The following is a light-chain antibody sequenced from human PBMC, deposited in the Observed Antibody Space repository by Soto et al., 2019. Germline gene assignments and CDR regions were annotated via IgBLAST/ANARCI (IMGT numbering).Light chain of an antibody. CDR1: SSNIGAHYD. CDR3: QAYANRLGVYV. Sequence: QSVLTQPPSVSRAPGQRVTISCTGSSSNIGAHYDVHWYQQLPGTAPKLLVYGNSNRPSGVPDRFSGSKSGTSASLAITGLQSEEEAEYYGQAYANRLGVYVFGSGTKVTL. V-gene: IGLV1-40*01. J-gene: IGLJ1*01. CDR2: GNS.